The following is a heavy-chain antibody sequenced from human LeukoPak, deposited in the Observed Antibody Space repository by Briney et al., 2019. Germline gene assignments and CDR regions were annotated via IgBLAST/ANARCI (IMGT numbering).Heavy chain of an antibody. D-gene: IGHD5-18*01. Sequence: SETLSLTCTVSGGSISSYYWSWIRQPPGKGLEWIGYIYYSGSTNYNPSFKSRVTISVDTSKNQFSLKLSSVTAADTAVYYCAREDTAMFDYWGQGTLVTVSS. V-gene: IGHV4-59*01. J-gene: IGHJ4*02. CDR1: GGSISSYY. CDR2: IYYSGST. CDR3: AREDTAMFDY.